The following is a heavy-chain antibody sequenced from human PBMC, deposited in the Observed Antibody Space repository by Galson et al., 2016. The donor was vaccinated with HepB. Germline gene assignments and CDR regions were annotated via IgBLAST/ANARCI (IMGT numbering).Heavy chain of an antibody. CDR3: TRDQGGYRFYGMDI. D-gene: IGHD5-18*01. J-gene: IGHJ6*02. V-gene: IGHV3-15*01. CDR2: IKSKGHGETK. CDR1: EIDFTDAW. Sequence: SLRLSCATAEIDFTDAWMSWVRQAPGKGLEWVGRIKSKGHGETKAYAAHVKDRFTIARDDSKKTLYLQMNSLKTEDTAVYYCTRDQGGYRFYGMDIWGQGTTVTVSS.